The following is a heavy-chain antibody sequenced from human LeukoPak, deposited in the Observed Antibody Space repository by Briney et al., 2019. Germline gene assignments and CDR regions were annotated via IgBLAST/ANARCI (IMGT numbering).Heavy chain of an antibody. D-gene: IGHD3-10*01. CDR2: ISSSGDTI. CDR3: ARGLELWFGGAHDY. J-gene: IGHJ4*02. CDR1: GFTFSDYY. Sequence: PGGSLRFSCAASGFTFSDYYMSWIRQAPGKGLEWVSYISSSGDTIYYADSVKGRFTTSRDNAKNSLYLQMNSLRAEDTAVYYCARGLELWFGGAHDYWGQGTLVTVPS. V-gene: IGHV3-11*01.